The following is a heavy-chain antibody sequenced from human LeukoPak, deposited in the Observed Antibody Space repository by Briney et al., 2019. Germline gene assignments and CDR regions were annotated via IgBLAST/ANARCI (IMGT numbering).Heavy chain of an antibody. D-gene: IGHD5-24*01. Sequence: GGSLRLSCAASGFSFDDYAMHWVRQGPGKGLEWVSGISWNSNSIGYADSVKGRFTISRDNAKNYLYLQMNSLRPQDTALYYCTKDSRWLQLYIRGAYFDFWGQGTLVTVSS. CDR2: ISWNSNSI. J-gene: IGHJ4*02. CDR1: GFSFDDYA. V-gene: IGHV3-9*01. CDR3: TKDSRWLQLYIRGAYFDF.